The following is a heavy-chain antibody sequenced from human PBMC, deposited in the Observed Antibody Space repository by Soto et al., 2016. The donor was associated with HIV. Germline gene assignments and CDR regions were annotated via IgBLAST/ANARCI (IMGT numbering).Heavy chain of an antibody. CDR2: ILPNTGGT. V-gene: IGHV1-18*01. Sequence: QVQLVQSGAEVKTPGASVKVACKASGYTSSNYGISWVRQAPGQGPEWMGWILPNTGGTKYAQNLQGRVTMTSNTSISTAYMEVTSLRSDDTAVYYCVSYGYWGQGTLVTVSS. CDR1: GYTSSNYG. J-gene: IGHJ4*02. D-gene: IGHD3-16*01. CDR3: VSYGY.